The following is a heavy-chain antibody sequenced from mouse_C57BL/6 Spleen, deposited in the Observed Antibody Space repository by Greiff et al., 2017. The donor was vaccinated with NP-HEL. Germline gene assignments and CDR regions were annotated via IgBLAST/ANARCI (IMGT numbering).Heavy chain of an antibody. CDR3: ATVVAPDGFDV. V-gene: IGHV14-2*01. D-gene: IGHD1-1*01. CDR1: GFNIKDYY. Sequence: EVQLQQSGAELVKPGASVKLSCTASGFNIKDYYMHWVKQRTEQGLEWIGRIDPEDGETKYVPKFQGKATITADTSSNTAYLQLSSLTSEDTAVYYCATVVAPDGFDVWGTGTTVTVSS. CDR2: IDPEDGET. J-gene: IGHJ1*03.